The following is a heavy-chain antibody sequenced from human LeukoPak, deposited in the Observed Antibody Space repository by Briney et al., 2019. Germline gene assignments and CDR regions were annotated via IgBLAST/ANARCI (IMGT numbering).Heavy chain of an antibody. CDR1: GGSISSYY. Sequence: SETLSLTCTVSGGSISSYYWSWIRQPPGKGLEWIGYIYYSGSTNYNPSFKSRVTISVDTSKNQFSLKLSSVTAADTAVYYCASQIWDVDTAMVPYFDYWGQGTLVTVSS. D-gene: IGHD5-18*01. CDR2: IYYSGST. J-gene: IGHJ4*02. CDR3: ASQIWDVDTAMVPYFDY. V-gene: IGHV4-59*08.